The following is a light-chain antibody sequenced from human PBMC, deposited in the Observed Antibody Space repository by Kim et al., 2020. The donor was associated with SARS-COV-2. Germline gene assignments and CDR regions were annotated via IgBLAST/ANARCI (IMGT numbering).Light chain of an antibody. Sequence: SELTQDPAVSVALGQTVRITCQGDSLRRFSATWYQQKPGQAPVVVIYARNNRPSGVPDRFSGFSSGNTASLTITGTQAEDEAYYYCNSRDNSGDHQVFGT. CDR3: NSRDNSGDHQV. V-gene: IGLV3-19*01. CDR1: SLRRFS. CDR2: ARN. J-gene: IGLJ1*01.